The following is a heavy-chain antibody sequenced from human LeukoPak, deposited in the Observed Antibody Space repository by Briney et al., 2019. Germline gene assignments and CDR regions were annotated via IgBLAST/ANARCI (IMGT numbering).Heavy chain of an antibody. Sequence: ASVKVSCKASGYTFTGYYMHWVRQAPGQGLEWMGRINPNSGGTNYAQKFQGRVNMTRDTSINTAYMERSRLRSDDTAVYYCARVSGYSSSWPPGYYYGMDVWGQGTTVTVSS. CDR1: GYTFTGYY. V-gene: IGHV1-2*06. CDR2: INPNSGGT. CDR3: ARVSGYSSSWPPGYYYGMDV. J-gene: IGHJ6*02. D-gene: IGHD6-13*01.